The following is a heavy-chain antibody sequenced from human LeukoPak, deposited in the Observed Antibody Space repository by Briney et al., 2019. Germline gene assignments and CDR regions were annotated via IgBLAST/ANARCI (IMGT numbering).Heavy chain of an antibody. CDR1: GFTFSNYE. J-gene: IGHJ5*02. D-gene: IGHD3-10*01. CDR2: ISTSGSTM. Sequence: GGSLRLSCAASGFTFSNYEMNWVRQAPGKGLEWVSYISTSGSTMYYAGSVKGRFTIPRDNAKNLLYLQMNSLRAEDTAVYYCASGITMGENWFDPWGQGTLVTVSS. V-gene: IGHV3-48*03. CDR3: ASGITMGENWFDP.